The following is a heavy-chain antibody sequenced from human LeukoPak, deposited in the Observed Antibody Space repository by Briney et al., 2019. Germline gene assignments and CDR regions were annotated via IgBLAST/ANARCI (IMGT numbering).Heavy chain of an antibody. CDR3: ARGRRDGYNLEYFDK. V-gene: IGHV4-38-2*02. CDR2: FYCSGST. CDR1: GYSISTGYY. Sequence: SETLSLTCTVSGYSISTGYYWDWIRQPPGKGLQWIGSFYCSGSTYYNPSLKSRVTIYVDTSKNQFSLKLSSVTAADTAVYYCARGRRDGYNLEYFDKWGQGTLVTVSS. D-gene: IGHD5-24*01. J-gene: IGHJ4*02.